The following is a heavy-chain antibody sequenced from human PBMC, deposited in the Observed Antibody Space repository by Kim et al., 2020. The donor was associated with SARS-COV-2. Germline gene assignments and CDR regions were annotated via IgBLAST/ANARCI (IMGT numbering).Heavy chain of an antibody. CDR2: IYHSGST. D-gene: IGHD6-6*01. J-gene: IGHJ3*02. V-gene: IGHV4-4*02. CDR3: ARDRLGRDDAFDI. CDR1: GGSISSSNW. Sequence: SETLSLTCAVSGGSISSSNWWSWVRQPPGKGLEWIGEIYHSGSTNYNPSLKSRVTISVDKSKNQFSLKLSSVTAADTAVYYCARDRLGRDDAFDIWGQGTMVTVSS.